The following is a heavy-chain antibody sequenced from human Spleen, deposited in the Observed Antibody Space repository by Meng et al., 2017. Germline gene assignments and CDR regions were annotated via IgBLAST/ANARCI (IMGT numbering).Heavy chain of an antibody. D-gene: IGHD2-2*01. CDR2: MSSSSSYI. J-gene: IGHJ4*02. CDR3: ARGLYGSSTSCYRSRGFDY. CDR1: GFTFSSYS. V-gene: IGHV3-21*01. Sequence: ETLSLTCAVSGFTFSSYSMNWVRQAPGKGLEWVSSMSSSSSYIYYADSVKRRFTIPRDNTKNSLYLQMNSLRAEDTAVYYCARGLYGSSTSCYRSRGFDYWGQGTLVTVSS.